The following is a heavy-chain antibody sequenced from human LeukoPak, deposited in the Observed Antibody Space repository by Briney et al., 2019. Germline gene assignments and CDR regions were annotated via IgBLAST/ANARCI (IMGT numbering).Heavy chain of an antibody. CDR2: LYPGDSDT. Sequence: GESLKISCKASGYNFTSYWIGWVRQLPGKGLEWMGILYPGDSDTRYSPSFQGQVTISADKSISTAYLQWSSLKASDTAMYYCARPLSGSYHSPLDYWGQGTLVTVSS. D-gene: IGHD1-26*01. V-gene: IGHV5-51*01. J-gene: IGHJ4*02. CDR3: ARPLSGSYHSPLDY. CDR1: GYNFTSYW.